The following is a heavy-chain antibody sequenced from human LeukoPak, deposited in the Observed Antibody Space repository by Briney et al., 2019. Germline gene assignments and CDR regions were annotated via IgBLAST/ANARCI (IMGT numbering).Heavy chain of an antibody. CDR2: ISYDGSNK. V-gene: IGHV3-30*18. D-gene: IGHD2-2*01. Sequence: GGSLRLSCAASGFTFSSYGMHWVRQAPGKGLEWVAVISYDGSNKYYADSVKGRFTISRDNSKNTLYLQMNSLRAEDTAVYYCAKDAGSYCSSTSCYYDCWGQGTLVTVSS. CDR3: AKDAGSYCSSTSCYYDC. CDR1: GFTFSSYG. J-gene: IGHJ4*02.